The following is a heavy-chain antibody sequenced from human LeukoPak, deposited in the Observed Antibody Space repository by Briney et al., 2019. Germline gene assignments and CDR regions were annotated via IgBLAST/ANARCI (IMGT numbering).Heavy chain of an antibody. J-gene: IGHJ6*02. V-gene: IGHV3-30*04. D-gene: IGHD6-13*01. CDR3: ASSGIAAAGTLLYYYGMDV. Sequence: GGSLRLSCAASGFTFSSYAMHWVRQAPGKGLEWVAVISYDGSNKYYADSVKGRFTISRDNSKNTLYLQMNSLRAEDTAVYYCASSGIAAAGTLLYYYGMDVWGQGTTVTASS. CDR2: ISYDGSNK. CDR1: GFTFSSYA.